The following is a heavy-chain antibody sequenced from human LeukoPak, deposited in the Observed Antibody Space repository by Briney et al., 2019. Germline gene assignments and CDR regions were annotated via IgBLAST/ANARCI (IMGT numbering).Heavy chain of an antibody. J-gene: IGHJ4*02. CDR2: IRYDGSTK. CDR3: AKDLRYSFGL. CDR1: GFTFSNFN. Sequence: GGSLRLSCAASGFTFSNFNMYWVRQAPGKGREGVAFIRYDGSTKYYAASLKGRFTISRDNSKNTVDLQMNSLRPEDTAVYYCAKDLRYSFGLWGQGTLVTVSS. D-gene: IGHD5-18*01. V-gene: IGHV3-30*02.